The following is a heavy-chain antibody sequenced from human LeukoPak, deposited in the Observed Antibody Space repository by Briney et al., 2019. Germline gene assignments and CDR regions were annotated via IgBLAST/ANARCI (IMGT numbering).Heavy chain of an antibody. CDR3: AKGAGPPWFDP. Sequence: SQTLSLTCTVYNGSISSATDFWSWIRQPAGKGLKWIECMSSRGISTYSPSTRSRVTISIDPSRKQFSMNLNAVAAADTAVYYCAKGAGPPWFDPWGQGTLVTVSS. V-gene: IGHV4-61*02. D-gene: IGHD6-19*01. J-gene: IGHJ5*02. CDR2: MSSRGIS. CDR1: NGSISSATDF.